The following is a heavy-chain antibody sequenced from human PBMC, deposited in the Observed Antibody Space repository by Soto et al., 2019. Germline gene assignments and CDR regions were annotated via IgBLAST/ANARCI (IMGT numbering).Heavy chain of an antibody. J-gene: IGHJ3*01. CDR1: GFTVSNHY. CDR2: IYSGGDT. CDR3: ARDPGGSVTHGV. Sequence: EVQLVESGGGLVQPGGSVRLSCAASGFTVSNHYMSWVRQAPGKGLEWVSHIYSGGDTSYTNSVKGRFTISRDNSKNTLYLQMDSLRAEDTAVYYCARDPGGSVTHGVWGQGTMVTVSS. D-gene: IGHD3-10*01. V-gene: IGHV3-66*01.